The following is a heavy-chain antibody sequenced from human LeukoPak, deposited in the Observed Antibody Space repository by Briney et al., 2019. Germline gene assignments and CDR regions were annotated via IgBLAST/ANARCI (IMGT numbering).Heavy chain of an antibody. CDR2: IYSGGST. Sequence: GGSLRLSCAASGFTVSSNYMSWVRQAPGKGLEWVSVIYSGGSTYYADSVKGRFTISRDNSKNTLYLQMNSLRAEDTAVYYCAKGGYCSSTSCYLYYYYYMDVWGKGTTVTVSS. D-gene: IGHD2-2*01. CDR3: AKGGYCSSTSCYLYYYYYMDV. V-gene: IGHV3-53*01. CDR1: GFTVSSNY. J-gene: IGHJ6*03.